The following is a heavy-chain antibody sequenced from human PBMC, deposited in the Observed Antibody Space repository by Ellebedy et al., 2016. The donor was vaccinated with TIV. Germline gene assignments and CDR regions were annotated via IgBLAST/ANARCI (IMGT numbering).Heavy chain of an antibody. CDR2: IRQDGSEK. CDR3: ATDGSYGDYLSPTHAFVI. CDR1: GFSFSSYW. Sequence: GESLKISCGASGFSFSSYWMSWVRQAPGKGLEWVANIRQDGSEKYYVDSVKGRITISRDNAKNSPYLHLNSLRAEDTAMYYCATDGSYGDYLSPTHAFVIWGQGTMVTVSS. D-gene: IGHD4-17*01. V-gene: IGHV3-7*01. J-gene: IGHJ3*02.